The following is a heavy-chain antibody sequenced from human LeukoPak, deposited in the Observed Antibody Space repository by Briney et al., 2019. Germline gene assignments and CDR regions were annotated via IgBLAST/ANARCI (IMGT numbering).Heavy chain of an antibody. CDR3: ARDSSGSYYYYYYMDV. J-gene: IGHJ6*03. V-gene: IGHV3-30*04. CDR1: GFTFDDYT. CDR2: ISYDGSNK. Sequence: QAGGSLRLSCAASGFTFDDYTMHWVRQAPGKGLEWVAVISYDGSNKYYADSVKGRFPISRDNSKNTLYLQMNRLSAEATAVYYCARDSSGSYYYYYYMDVWGKGTTVTVSS. D-gene: IGHD1-26*01.